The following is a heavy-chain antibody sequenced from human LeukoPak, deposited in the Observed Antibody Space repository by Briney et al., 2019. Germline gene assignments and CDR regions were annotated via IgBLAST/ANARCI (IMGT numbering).Heavy chain of an antibody. V-gene: IGHV3-7*01. Sequence: GGSLRLSCAASGFTFSSYWMSWVRQAPGKGLEWVANIKQDGSEKYYVDSVKGRFTISGDNAKNSLYLQMNSLRAEDTAVYYCARACESSSPGFMDVWGKGTTVTVSS. CDR3: ARACESSSPGFMDV. CDR1: GFTFSSYW. D-gene: IGHD6-13*01. J-gene: IGHJ6*03. CDR2: IKQDGSEK.